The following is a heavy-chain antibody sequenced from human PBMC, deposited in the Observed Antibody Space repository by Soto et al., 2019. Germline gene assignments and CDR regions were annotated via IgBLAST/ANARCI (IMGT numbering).Heavy chain of an antibody. CDR1: GYTFTSYY. J-gene: IGHJ3*02. Sequence: GASVKVSCKASGYTFTSYYMHWVRQAPGQGLEWMGVINPSGGSTSYAQKFQGRVTMTTDTSTSTAYMELRSLRSDDTAVYYCARDSEYSSGVDAFDIWGQGTMVTVSS. D-gene: IGHD6-19*01. CDR3: ARDSEYSSGVDAFDI. V-gene: IGHV1-46*01. CDR2: INPSGGST.